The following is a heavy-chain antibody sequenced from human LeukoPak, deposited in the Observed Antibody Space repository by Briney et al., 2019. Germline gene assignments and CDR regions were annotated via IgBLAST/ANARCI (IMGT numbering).Heavy chain of an antibody. J-gene: IGHJ4*02. Sequence: PGGSLRLPCAASGFTFSSYAMSWVRQAPGKGLEWVSAISGSGGSTYYADSVKGRFTISRDNSKNTLYLQMNSLRAEDTAVYYCAKDRRGYSYGGLFDYWGQGTLVTVSS. CDR1: GFTFSSYA. CDR2: ISGSGGST. V-gene: IGHV3-23*01. CDR3: AKDRRGYSYGGLFDY. D-gene: IGHD5-18*01.